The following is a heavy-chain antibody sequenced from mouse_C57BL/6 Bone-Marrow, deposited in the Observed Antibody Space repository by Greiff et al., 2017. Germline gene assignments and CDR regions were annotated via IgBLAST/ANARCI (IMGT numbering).Heavy chain of an antibody. Sequence: EVMLVESGGDLVKPGGSLKLSCAASGFTFSSYGMSWVRQTPYKRLEWVATISSGGSYTYYPDSVKGRFTISRDNAKNTLYLQMSSLKSEDTAMYYCARKEYCGSSAWFAYWGQGTLVTVSA. CDR3: ARKEYCGSSAWFAY. CDR2: ISSGGSYT. CDR1: GFTFSSYG. J-gene: IGHJ3*01. D-gene: IGHD1-1*01. V-gene: IGHV5-6*01.